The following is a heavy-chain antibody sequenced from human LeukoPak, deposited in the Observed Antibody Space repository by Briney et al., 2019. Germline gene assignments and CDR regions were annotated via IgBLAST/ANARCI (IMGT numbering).Heavy chain of an antibody. Sequence: PGGSLRLSCAASGFTVSSNYMSWVRQAPGKGLEWVSVIYSGGSTYYADSVKGRFTISRDNSKNTLYLQMNSPRAEDTAVYYCARASAGTVDYWGQGTLVTVSS. CDR3: ARASAGTVDY. CDR1: GFTVSSNY. D-gene: IGHD3-10*01. CDR2: IYSGGST. J-gene: IGHJ4*02. V-gene: IGHV3-53*01.